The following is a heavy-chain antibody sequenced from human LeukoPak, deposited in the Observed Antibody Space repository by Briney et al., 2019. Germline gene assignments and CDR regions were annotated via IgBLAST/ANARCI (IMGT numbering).Heavy chain of an antibody. J-gene: IGHJ4*02. D-gene: IGHD6-19*01. CDR2: ISPYNSNT. Sequence: ASVKVSCKASGYTFTSYGISWVRQAPGQGLEWMGWISPYNSNTYYAQDLQGRVTMTTDTSTSTTYMELRSLRSDDTAVYYCARDLKRGYSSGRYSWGTGSSNDFWGQGTLVTVSS. CDR3: ARDLKRGYSSGRYSWGTGSSNDF. V-gene: IGHV1-18*01. CDR1: GYTFTSYG.